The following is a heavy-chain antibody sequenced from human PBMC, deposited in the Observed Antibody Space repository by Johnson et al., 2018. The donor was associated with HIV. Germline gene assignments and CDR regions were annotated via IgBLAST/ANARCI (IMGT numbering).Heavy chain of an antibody. J-gene: IGHJ3*02. D-gene: IGHD4-11*01. Sequence: QVQLVESGGGVVQPGRSLRLSCAASGFTFSSYAMHWVRQAPGKGLEWVAVISYDGSNKYYADSVKGRFTISRDSSKNTLYLQMNSLRAEDTAVYYCGRDISYSNYVTDAFDIWGQGTVVTVSS. V-gene: IGHV3-30-3*01. CDR1: GFTFSSYA. CDR3: GRDISYSNYVTDAFDI. CDR2: ISYDGSNK.